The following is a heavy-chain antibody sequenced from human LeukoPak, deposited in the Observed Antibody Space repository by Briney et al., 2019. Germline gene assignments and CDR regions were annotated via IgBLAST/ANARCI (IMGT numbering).Heavy chain of an antibody. CDR3: AKRSAESSGCFDY. CDR1: GFTFIKYS. Sequence: GGSLRLSCAASGFTFIKYSMTWVRQAPGKGLEWVSAITGSGAFTDYADSVKGRFTISRDNSKNTLYLQMNSLRAEDTAVYYCAKRSAESSGCFDYWGQGTLVTVSS. CDR2: ITGSGAFT. J-gene: IGHJ4*02. D-gene: IGHD6-19*01. V-gene: IGHV3-23*01.